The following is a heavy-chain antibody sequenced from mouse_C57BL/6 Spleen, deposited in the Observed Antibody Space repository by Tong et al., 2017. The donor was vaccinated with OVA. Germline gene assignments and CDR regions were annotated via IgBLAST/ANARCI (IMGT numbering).Heavy chain of an antibody. Sequence: EVQLQESGGDLVKPGGSLKLSCAASGFTFSDYGMHWVRQAPEKGLEWVAYISSGSSTIYYADTVKGRFTISRDNAKNTLFLQMTSLRSEDTAMYYCARNYDYGGFAYWGQGTLVTVSA. CDR1: GFTFSDYG. CDR2: ISSGSSTI. J-gene: IGHJ3*01. D-gene: IGHD2-4*01. CDR3: ARNYDYGGFAY. V-gene: IGHV5-17*01.